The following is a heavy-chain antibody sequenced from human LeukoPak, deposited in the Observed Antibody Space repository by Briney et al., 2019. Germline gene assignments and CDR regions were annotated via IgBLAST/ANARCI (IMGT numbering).Heavy chain of an antibody. V-gene: IGHV3-48*01. D-gene: IGHD5-12*01. CDR1: GFTFTSAW. CDR2: ISSSSSTI. J-gene: IGHJ4*02. CDR3: ARWLDGFDY. Sequence: GGSLRLSCGASGFTFTSAWMNWVRQAPGKGLEWVSYISSSSSTIYYADSVKGRFTISRDNSKNTLYLQMNSLRAEDTAVYYCARWLDGFDYWGQGTLVTVSS.